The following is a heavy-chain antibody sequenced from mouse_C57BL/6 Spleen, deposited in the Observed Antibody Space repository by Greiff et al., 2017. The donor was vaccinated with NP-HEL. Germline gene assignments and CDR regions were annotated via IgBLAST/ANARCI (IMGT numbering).Heavy chain of an antibody. Sequence: EVQLVESGGGLVQPKGSLKLSCAASGFSFNTYAMNWVRQAPGKGLEWVARIRSKSNNYATYYADSVKDRFTISRDDSESMLYLQMNNLKAEDTAMYYCVRPTGYAMDYWGQGTSVTVSS. CDR1: GFSFNTYA. V-gene: IGHV10-1*01. CDR3: VRPTGYAMDY. D-gene: IGHD4-1*01. J-gene: IGHJ4*01. CDR2: IRSKSNNYAT.